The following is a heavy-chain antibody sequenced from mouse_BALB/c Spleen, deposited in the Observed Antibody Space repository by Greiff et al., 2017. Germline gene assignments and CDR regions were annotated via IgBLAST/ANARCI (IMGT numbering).Heavy chain of an antibody. D-gene: IGHD1-1*01. CDR3: ARAPYGSSYGWFAY. V-gene: IGHV7-3*02. CDR2: IRNKANGYTT. J-gene: IGHJ3*01. CDR1: GFTFTDYY. Sequence: EVKLMESGGGLVQPGGSLRLSCATSGFTFTDYYMSWVRQPPGKALEWLGFIRNKANGYTTEYSASVKGRFTISRDNSQSILYLQMNTLRAEDSATYYCARAPYGSSYGWFAYWGQGTLGTVSA.